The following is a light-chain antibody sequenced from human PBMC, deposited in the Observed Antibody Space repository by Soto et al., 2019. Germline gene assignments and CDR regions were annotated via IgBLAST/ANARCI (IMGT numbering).Light chain of an antibody. V-gene: IGKV1-33*01. J-gene: IGKJ1*01. CDR3: QKYDSDPRT. Sequence: DIQMTQSPSSLSASLGDRVTSTCQASQNINNYLNWYQQKPGRAPKLLIYDASNLEAGVPSRFRGSGSGTDFTLTISSLQPEDVATYYCQKYDSDPRTFGQGTKVDIK. CDR2: DAS. CDR1: QNINNY.